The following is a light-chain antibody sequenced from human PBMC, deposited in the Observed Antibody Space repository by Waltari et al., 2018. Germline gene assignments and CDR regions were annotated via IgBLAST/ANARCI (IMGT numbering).Light chain of an antibody. V-gene: IGLV1-40*01. CDR1: GSNIGAGYD. CDR3: QSYDTSLSVV. J-gene: IGLJ3*02. Sequence: HSVLTQPPSVSGAPGQRVTISCTGSGSNIGAGYDVHWYQQLPRAAPKLLIYGSTPGPLGVPYRFFGSTSGTSASLTITGLQAEDEADYYCQSYDTSLSVVFGGGTKLTVL. CDR2: GST.